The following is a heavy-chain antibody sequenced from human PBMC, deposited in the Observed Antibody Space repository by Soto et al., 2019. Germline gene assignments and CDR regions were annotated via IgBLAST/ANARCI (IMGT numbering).Heavy chain of an antibody. D-gene: IGHD3-22*01. CDR3: ARAIQTAYYDDSCGYSKGHWFDP. CDR1: GGSISSGDYC. Sequence: ASETLSLTCTVSGGSISSGDYCWSWIRQPPGKGLEWIGYIYYSGSTYYNPSLKSRVTISVDTSKNQFSLKLSSVTAADTAVYYCARAIQTAYYDDSCGYSKGHWFDPWGQGPRVTVPS. J-gene: IGHJ5*02. CDR2: IYYSGST. V-gene: IGHV4-30-4*01.